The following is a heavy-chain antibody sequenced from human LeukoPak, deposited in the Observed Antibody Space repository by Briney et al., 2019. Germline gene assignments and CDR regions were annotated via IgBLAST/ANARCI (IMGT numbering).Heavy chain of an antibody. CDR2: ISSSSSYI. J-gene: IGHJ4*02. V-gene: IGHV3-21*01. CDR3: AGPLQQLAGVFDY. CDR1: GFTFSSYS. Sequence: GGSLRLSCAASGFTFSSYSMNWVRQAPEKGLEWVSSISSSSSYIYYADSVKGRFTISRDNAKNSLYLQMNSLRAEDTAVYYCAGPLQQLAGVFDYWGQGTLVTVSS. D-gene: IGHD6-13*01.